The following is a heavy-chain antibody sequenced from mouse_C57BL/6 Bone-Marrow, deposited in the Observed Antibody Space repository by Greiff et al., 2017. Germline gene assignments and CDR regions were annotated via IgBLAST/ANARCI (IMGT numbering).Heavy chain of an antibody. CDR1: GFTFSDYG. CDR3: ARPPYSNLGYYYAMDY. Sequence: EVKLVESGGGLVKPGGSLKLSCAASGFTFSDYGMHWVRQAPEKGLEWVAYISSGSSTIYYADTVKGRFTISRDNAKNTLFLQMTSLRSEDTAMYYCARPPYSNLGYYYAMDYWGQGTSVTVSS. J-gene: IGHJ4*01. D-gene: IGHD2-5*01. CDR2: ISSGSSTI. V-gene: IGHV5-17*01.